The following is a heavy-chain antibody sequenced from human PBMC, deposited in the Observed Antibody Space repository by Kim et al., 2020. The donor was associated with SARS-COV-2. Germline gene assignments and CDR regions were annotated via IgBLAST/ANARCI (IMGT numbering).Heavy chain of an antibody. CDR3: ARAGIAARPPGY. Sequence: SNADSVKGRFTISRDNAKNTLYLQMSSLRAEDTAAYYCARAGIAARPPGYWGQGTLVTVSS. V-gene: IGHV3-74*01. D-gene: IGHD6-6*01. J-gene: IGHJ4*02.